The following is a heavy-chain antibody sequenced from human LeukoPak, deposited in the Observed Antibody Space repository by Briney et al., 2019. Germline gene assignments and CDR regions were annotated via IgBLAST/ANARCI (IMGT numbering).Heavy chain of an antibody. J-gene: IGHJ4*02. CDR2: ISSSGSTI. Sequence: PGGSLRLSVAPLGFTFIAYNMSWIGQAPGKGRGWFSYISSSGSTIYYADSVKGRFTIPRDNAKNSLYLQMNSLRAEDTAVYYCARDGYCSSTSCYDYWGQGTLVTVSS. V-gene: IGHV3-11*04. D-gene: IGHD2-2*03. CDR1: GFTFIAYN. CDR3: ARDGYCSSTSCYDY.